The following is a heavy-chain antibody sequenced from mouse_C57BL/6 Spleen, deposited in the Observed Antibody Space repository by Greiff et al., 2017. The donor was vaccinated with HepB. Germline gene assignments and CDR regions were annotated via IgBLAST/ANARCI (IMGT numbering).Heavy chain of an antibody. CDR2: IYPGDGDT. CDR1: GYAFSSSW. V-gene: IGHV1-82*01. Sequence: QVQLKQSGPELVKPGASVKISCKASGYAFSSSWMNWVKQRPGKGLEWIGRIYPGDGDTNYNGKFKGKATLTADKSSSTAYMQHSSLTSEDSAVYFCARRTTVVATDYAMDYWGQGTSVTVSS. J-gene: IGHJ4*01. D-gene: IGHD1-1*01. CDR3: ARRTTVVATDYAMDY.